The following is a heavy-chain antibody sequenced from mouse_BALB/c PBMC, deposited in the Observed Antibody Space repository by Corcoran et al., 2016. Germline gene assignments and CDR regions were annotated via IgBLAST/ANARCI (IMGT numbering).Heavy chain of an antibody. D-gene: IGHD3-1*01. Sequence: QIQLVQSGPELKQPGETVKISCKASGYTFTNYGMNWVKQAPGKVLKWMGWINTYTGEPTYADDFKGRFAFSLETSASAAYLQINNLKNEDMATYFCARSGEPNFDYWGQGTTLTVSS. J-gene: IGHJ2*01. V-gene: IGHV9-1*02. CDR1: GYTFTNYG. CDR3: ARSGEPNFDY. CDR2: INTYTGEP.